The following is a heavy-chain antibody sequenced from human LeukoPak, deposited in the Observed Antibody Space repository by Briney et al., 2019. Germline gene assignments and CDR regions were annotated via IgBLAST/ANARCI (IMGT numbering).Heavy chain of an antibody. CDR1: GFTFSSYS. D-gene: IGHD2-2*01. V-gene: IGHV3-21*01. J-gene: IGHJ4*02. CDR2: ISSSSSYI. CDR3: ARVIVVVPAAQFFDY. Sequence: GGSLRLSCAASGFTFSSYSMNWVRQAPGKGLGWVSSISSSSSYIYYADSVKGRFTISRDNAKNSLYLQMNSLRAEDTAVYYCARVIVVVPAAQFFDYWGQGTLVTVSS.